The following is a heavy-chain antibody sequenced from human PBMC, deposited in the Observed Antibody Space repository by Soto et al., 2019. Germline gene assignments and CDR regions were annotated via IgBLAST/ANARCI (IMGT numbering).Heavy chain of an antibody. D-gene: IGHD3-9*01. CDR1: GGSISSYY. CDR3: ARLGTYYDILTGFAYYYYYMDV. V-gene: IGHV4-59*01. J-gene: IGHJ6*03. CDR2: IYYSGST. Sequence: SQTLSLTCTVSGGSISSYYWSWIRQPPGKGLEWIGYIYYSGSTNYNPSLKSRVTISVDTSKNQFSLKLSSVTAADTAVYYCARLGTYYDILTGFAYYYYYMDVWGKGTTVTVSS.